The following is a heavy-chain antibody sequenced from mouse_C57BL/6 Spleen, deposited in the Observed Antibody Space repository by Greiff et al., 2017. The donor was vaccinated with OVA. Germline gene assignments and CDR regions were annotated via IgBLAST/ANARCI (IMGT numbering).Heavy chain of an antibody. CDR1: GYAFSSSW. CDR2: IYPGDGDT. Sequence: VKLQQSGPELVKPGASVKISCKASGYAFSSSWMNWVKQRPGKGLEWIGRIYPGDGDTNYNGKFKGKATLTADKSSSTAYMQLSSLTPEDSAVYFCARSWAMDYWGQGTSVTVSS. CDR3: ARSWAMDY. V-gene: IGHV1-82*01. J-gene: IGHJ4*01.